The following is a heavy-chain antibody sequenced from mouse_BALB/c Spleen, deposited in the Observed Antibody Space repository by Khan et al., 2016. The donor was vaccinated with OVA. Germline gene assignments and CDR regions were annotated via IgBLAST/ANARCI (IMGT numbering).Heavy chain of an antibody. CDR3: ARKRGVHNNMDY. Sequence: QVQLKQSGPGLVQPSQSLSITCTVSGFSLANYGVHWVRQPPGKGLEWLGLMWSGGNTDYNAAFKSRLSISKDNTKSQVFFKMNSLQADDTARYYCARKRGVHNNMDYWGQGTSVTVSS. J-gene: IGHJ4*01. D-gene: IGHD6-1*01. CDR2: MWSGGNT. CDR1: GFSLANYG. V-gene: IGHV2-4*02.